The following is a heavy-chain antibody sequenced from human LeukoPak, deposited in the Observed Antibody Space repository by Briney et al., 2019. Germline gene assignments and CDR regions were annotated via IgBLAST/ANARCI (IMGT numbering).Heavy chain of an antibody. CDR2: IDPNGTT. Sequence: SETLSLTCAVYGGAFSGYSWSWIRQPPGKGLEWIGEIDPNGTTNYNPSLKSRVIVSVDTSKNQFSLNLNSVTAADTALYYCARGRSYGYGDYDYWGQGTLVTVSS. V-gene: IGHV4-34*01. CDR1: GGAFSGYS. D-gene: IGHD3-16*01. CDR3: ARGRSYGYGDYDY. J-gene: IGHJ4*02.